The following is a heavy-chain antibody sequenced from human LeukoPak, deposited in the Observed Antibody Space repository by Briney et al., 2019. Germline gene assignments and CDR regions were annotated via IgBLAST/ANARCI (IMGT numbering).Heavy chain of an antibody. J-gene: IGHJ4*02. D-gene: IGHD6-6*01. CDR1: GGSISGYY. Sequence: SETLSLTCTVSGGSISGYYWSWIRQPPGKGLEWIGYIYYSGSTNYNPSLKSRVTISVDTSKNQFSLKLSSVTAADTAVYYCARAGRGVAARPYWGQGTLVTVSS. CDR2: IYYSGST. V-gene: IGHV4-59*08. CDR3: ARAGRGVAARPY.